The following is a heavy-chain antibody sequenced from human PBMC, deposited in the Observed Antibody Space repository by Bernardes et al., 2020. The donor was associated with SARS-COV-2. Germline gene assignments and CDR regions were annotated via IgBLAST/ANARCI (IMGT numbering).Heavy chain of an antibody. V-gene: IGHV4-59*01. J-gene: IGHJ6*02. D-gene: IGHD5-18*01. CDR2: IYYSGST. Sequence: SETLSLTCTVSGASISSYYWSWIRQPPGKGLEWIGYIYYSGSTNYNPSLKSRVTISVDTSKNQFSLKLNSVTAADTAVYYCARAAGYGYYYYYYYGMDVWGQGTTVTVSS. CDR3: ARAAGYGYYYYYYYGMDV. CDR1: GASISSYY.